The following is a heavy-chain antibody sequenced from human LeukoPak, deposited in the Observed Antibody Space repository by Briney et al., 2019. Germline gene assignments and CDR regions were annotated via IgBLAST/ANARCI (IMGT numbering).Heavy chain of an antibody. CDR3: ARSYSYGGIHY. Sequence: PGRSLRLSCGASGFTFGSYGMHWVRQAPGKGLEWVAVISYDGSNKYYADSVEGRFTISRDNSKNTLYLQMNSLRAEDTAVYYCARSYSYGGIHYWGQGTLVTVSS. CDR2: ISYDGSNK. V-gene: IGHV3-30*03. J-gene: IGHJ4*02. D-gene: IGHD5-18*01. CDR1: GFTFGSYG.